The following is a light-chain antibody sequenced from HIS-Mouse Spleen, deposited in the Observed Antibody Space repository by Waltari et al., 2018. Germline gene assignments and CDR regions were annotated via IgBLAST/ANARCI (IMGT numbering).Light chain of an antibody. Sequence: QSALAQPASVSGSPGQSITLSCTGTSSDVGGYNYVSWYQQHPGKAPKLMIYDVSNRPAGVSNRFSGSKSGNTDSLTICGLQAEDEADYYCCSYAGSYTGVFGTGTKVTVL. CDR1: SSDVGGYNY. CDR3: CSYAGSYTGV. J-gene: IGLJ1*01. V-gene: IGLV2-14*03. CDR2: DVS.